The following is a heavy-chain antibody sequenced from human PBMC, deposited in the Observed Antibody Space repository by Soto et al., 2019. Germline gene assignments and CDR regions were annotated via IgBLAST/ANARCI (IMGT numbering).Heavy chain of an antibody. CDR1: GGTFSSYA. Sequence: SVKVSCKASGGTFSSYAISWVRQAPGQGLEWMGGIIPIFGTANYAQKFQGRVTITADESTSTAYMELSSLRSEDTAVYYRARDASRKLSRPYGMDVWGQGTTVTVSS. CDR3: ARDASRKLSRPYGMDV. V-gene: IGHV1-69*13. J-gene: IGHJ6*02. CDR2: IIPIFGTA.